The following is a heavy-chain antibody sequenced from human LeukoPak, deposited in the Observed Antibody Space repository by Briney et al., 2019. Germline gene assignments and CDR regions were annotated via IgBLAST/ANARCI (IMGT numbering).Heavy chain of an antibody. CDR1: GFTFSNYG. J-gene: IGHJ4*02. Sequence: PGGSLRLSCAASGFTFSNYGMHWVRQAPGKGLEWVAFVRYDESTKFYADSVKGRFTISRDNSETTLYLQMNSLRAEDTAVYYCAKDVPAAYFDYWGQGTLVTVSS. CDR3: AKDVPAAYFDY. D-gene: IGHD2-2*01. V-gene: IGHV3-30*02. CDR2: VRYDESTK.